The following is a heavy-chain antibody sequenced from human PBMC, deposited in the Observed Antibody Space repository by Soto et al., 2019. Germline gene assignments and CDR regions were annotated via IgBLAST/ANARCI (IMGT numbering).Heavy chain of an antibody. CDR3: ARDLAGLGWFGVNLDY. J-gene: IGHJ4*02. CDR2: ISAYNGNT. CDR1: GYNFTSYG. D-gene: IGHD3-10*01. V-gene: IGHV1-18*01. Sequence: QVQLVQSGAEVKKPGASVKVSCKASGYNFTSYGICWVGQAPGQGLEWMGWISAYNGNTNYAQKLQGRVTMTTDTSTSTAYMELRSLRSDDTAVYYCARDLAGLGWFGVNLDYWGQGTLVTVSS.